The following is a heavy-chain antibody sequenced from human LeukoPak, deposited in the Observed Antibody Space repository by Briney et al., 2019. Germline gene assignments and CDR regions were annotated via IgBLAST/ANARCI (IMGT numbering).Heavy chain of an antibody. CDR3: ASRDYSSGWYRY. CDR1: GGSISSSNW. J-gene: IGHJ4*02. V-gene: IGHV4-4*02. Sequence: SETQSLTCAVSGGSISSSNWWSWVRQPPGKGLEWIGEIYHSGSTNYNPSLKSRVTIPVDKSKNQFSLKMSSVTAADTAIYYCASRDYSSGWYRYWGQGTLVTVSS. D-gene: IGHD6-19*01. CDR2: IYHSGST.